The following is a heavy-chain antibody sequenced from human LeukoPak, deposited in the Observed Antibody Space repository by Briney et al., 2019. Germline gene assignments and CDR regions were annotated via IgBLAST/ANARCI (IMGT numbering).Heavy chain of an antibody. CDR1: GFSFSDHA. CDR3: AKQWLVGI. CDR2: LSETGDTT. D-gene: IGHD6-19*01. Sequence: GGSLRPSCAASGFSFSDHAMNWVRQAPGKGLEWVSSLSETGDTTDYADSVKGRFTISRDNSKNTLYLQMNSLRPDDTAVYYCAKQWLVGIWGHGNLVTVSS. V-gene: IGHV3-23*01. J-gene: IGHJ4*01.